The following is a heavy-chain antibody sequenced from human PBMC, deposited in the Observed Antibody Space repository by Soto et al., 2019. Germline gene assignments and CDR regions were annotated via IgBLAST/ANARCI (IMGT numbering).Heavy chain of an antibody. Sequence: GGSLRLSCAASGFTFSGSAMHWVRQASGKGLEWVGRIRSKANSYATAYAASVKGRFTISRDDSKNTAYLQMNSLKTEDTAVYYCTRPLPAAAGTMVWFDPWGQGTPVTVSS. CDR1: GFTFSGSA. CDR3: TRPLPAAAGTMVWFDP. V-gene: IGHV3-73*01. J-gene: IGHJ5*02. CDR2: IRSKANSYAT. D-gene: IGHD6-13*01.